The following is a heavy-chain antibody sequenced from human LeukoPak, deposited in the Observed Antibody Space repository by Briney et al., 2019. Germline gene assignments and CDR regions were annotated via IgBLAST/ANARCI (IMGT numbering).Heavy chain of an antibody. Sequence: GGSLRLSCAASGFTFSSYWMSWVRQAPGKGLEWVSTVSGSGAIAYYTDSDKGRFTISRDNSKNTLYLQMSSLTAKDTAVYYCAKDRSIGTYYTFDSWGQGTLVTVSS. D-gene: IGHD1-26*01. V-gene: IGHV3-23*01. J-gene: IGHJ4*02. CDR3: AKDRSIGTYYTFDS. CDR2: VSGSGAIA. CDR1: GFTFSSYW.